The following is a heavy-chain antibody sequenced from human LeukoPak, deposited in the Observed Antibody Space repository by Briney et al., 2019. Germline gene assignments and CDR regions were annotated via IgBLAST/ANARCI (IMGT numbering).Heavy chain of an antibody. V-gene: IGHV3-23*01. CDR2: ISGSGGST. CDR3: AKGRIKYYYDSSGYDY. D-gene: IGHD3-22*01. J-gene: IGHJ4*02. Sequence: GGSLRLSCAASGFTFSSYAMSWVRQAPGKGLEWVSAISGSGGSTYYADSVKGRFTISRDNSKNTLYLQMNSLRAEDTAVYYCAKGRIKYYYDSSGYDYWGQGTLVTVSS. CDR1: GFTFSSYA.